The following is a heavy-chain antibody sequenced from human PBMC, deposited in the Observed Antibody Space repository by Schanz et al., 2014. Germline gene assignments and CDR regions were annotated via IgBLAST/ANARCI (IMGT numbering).Heavy chain of an antibody. V-gene: IGHV3-23*04. CDR3: AKVWGSDYFYPFDY. CDR2: ISGTGSTP. CDR1: GFTFSNYA. D-gene: IGHD3-22*01. J-gene: IGHJ4*02. Sequence: EVQLVESGGDLVQPGGSLSLSCAASGFTFSNYAMSWVRQAPGKGLDWVSIISGTGSTPYYADSVKGRYTISRDNSKNTLYLQMSSLRAEDTAVYYCAKVWGSDYFYPFDYWGQGTLVTVSS.